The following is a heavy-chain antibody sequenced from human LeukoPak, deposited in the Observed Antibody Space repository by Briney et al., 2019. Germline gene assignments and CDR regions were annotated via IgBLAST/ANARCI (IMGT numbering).Heavy chain of an antibody. V-gene: IGHV3-53*01. CDR2: IYNGGDT. D-gene: IGHD6-13*01. J-gene: IGHJ4*02. Sequence: GGSLRLSCAASGFTVSSDSLSWVRQAPGKGLEWGSIIYNGGDTYYADSVKGRFTISRDNSMNALYLEVNSLGAEYRDVYYCARVQGGSSWIFYFDYWGQGTLVTVSS. CDR1: GFTVSSDS. CDR3: ARVQGGSSWIFYFDY.